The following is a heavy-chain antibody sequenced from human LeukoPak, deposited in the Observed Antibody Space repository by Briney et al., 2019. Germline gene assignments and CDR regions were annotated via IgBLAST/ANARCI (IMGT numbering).Heavy chain of an antibody. CDR2: IYYSGST. J-gene: IGHJ6*03. Sequence: RPSETLSLTCTVSGGSISSYYWSWIRQPPGKGLEWIGYIYYSGSTNYNPPLKSRVTISVDTSKNQFSLKLSSVTAADTAVYYCARGGEYCSGGSCYSIGYYYYYMDVWGKGTTVTVSS. CDR1: GGSISSYY. V-gene: IGHV4-59*01. D-gene: IGHD2-15*01. CDR3: ARGGEYCSGGSCYSIGYYYYYMDV.